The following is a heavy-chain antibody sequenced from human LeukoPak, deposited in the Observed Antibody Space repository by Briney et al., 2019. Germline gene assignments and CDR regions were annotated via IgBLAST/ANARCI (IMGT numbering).Heavy chain of an antibody. V-gene: IGHV4-59*01. CDR1: GGSISSYY. Sequence: SETLSLTCTVSGGSISSYYWNWIRQPPGKGLEWIGYIYYSGSTNYNPSLKSRVTLSVDTSKNQFSLKLSSVTAADTAVYYCARGWYGDAFDIWGQGTMVTVSS. CDR3: ARGWYGDAFDI. J-gene: IGHJ3*02. CDR2: IYYSGST. D-gene: IGHD6-13*01.